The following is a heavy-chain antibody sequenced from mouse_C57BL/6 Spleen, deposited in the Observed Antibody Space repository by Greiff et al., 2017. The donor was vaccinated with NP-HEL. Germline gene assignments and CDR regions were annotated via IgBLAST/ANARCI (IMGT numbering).Heavy chain of an antibody. CDR2: INSDGGST. J-gene: IGHJ4*01. V-gene: IGHV5-2*03. CDR1: EYEFPSHD. Sequence: VMLVESGGGLVQPGESLKLSCESNEYEFPSHDMSWVRKTPEKRLELVAAINSDGGSTYYPDTMERRFIISRDNTKKTLYLQMSSLRSEDTALYYCARRYGNYDWAMDYWGQGTSVTVSS. D-gene: IGHD2-1*01. CDR3: ARRYGNYDWAMDY.